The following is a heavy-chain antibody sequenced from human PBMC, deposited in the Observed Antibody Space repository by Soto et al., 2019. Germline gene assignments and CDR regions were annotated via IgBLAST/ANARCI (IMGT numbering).Heavy chain of an antibody. CDR1: GFSFTNHG. V-gene: IGHV3-33*01. J-gene: IGHJ3*02. Sequence: QVQLVESGGGVVQPGRSLRLSCAASGFSFTNHGMHWVRQAPGKGLEWVAVIWSDGSHKFYGDSVKGRFTISRDTSKNTVSLQMDSLGAADTPLYYCAREGPISGTNPFDIWGQGTMVIVSS. CDR3: AREGPISGTNPFDI. D-gene: IGHD2-8*01. CDR2: IWSDGSHK.